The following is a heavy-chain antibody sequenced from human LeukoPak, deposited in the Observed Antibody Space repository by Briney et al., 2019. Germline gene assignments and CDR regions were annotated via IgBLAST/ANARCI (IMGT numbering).Heavy chain of an antibody. J-gene: IGHJ5*02. V-gene: IGHV4-4*07. CDR2: IYTSGST. Sequence: PSETLSLTCTVYAGSISMYYWSWIRQPAGKGREWIGRIYTSGSTNNNPSLKSRVTMSVDTSKNQFSLKLSSVTAAHTAVYYCARAAQRVRGVIISNWFDPWGQGTLVTVSS. CDR1: AGSISMYY. D-gene: IGHD3-10*01. CDR3: ARAAQRVRGVIISNWFDP.